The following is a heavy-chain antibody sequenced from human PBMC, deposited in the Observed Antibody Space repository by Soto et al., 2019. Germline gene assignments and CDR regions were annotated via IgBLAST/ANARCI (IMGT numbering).Heavy chain of an antibody. CDR2: IYYTGST. D-gene: IGHD3-9*01. Sequence: QLQLQESGPGLVKPSETLSLTCSVSGGSISSSSYYWGWIRQPPGKGLEWIGSIYYTGSTYYKPSLKSRVAIAVDTSKNQFSLKLSSVTAADTAVYYCERRRHDILTGYADCGQGTLVTVSS. CDR3: ERRRHDILTGYAD. V-gene: IGHV4-39*01. J-gene: IGHJ4*02. CDR1: GGSISSSSYY.